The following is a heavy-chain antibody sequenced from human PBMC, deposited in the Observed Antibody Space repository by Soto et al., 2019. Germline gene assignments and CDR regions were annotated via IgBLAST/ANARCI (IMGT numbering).Heavy chain of an antibody. CDR3: SRGILV. V-gene: IGHV4-31*03. D-gene: IGHD5-18*01. Sequence: QVQLQESGPGLVKPSQTLSLTCTVSGGSINSGGYCWSWIRQHPGKGLDWIGCISYGGSTSYNPSLKSRVTISVYTSKNQFSLKLPSVTAADMAVYYCSRGILVWGQGALITVSS. CDR2: ISYGGST. CDR1: GGSINSGGYC. J-gene: IGHJ4*02.